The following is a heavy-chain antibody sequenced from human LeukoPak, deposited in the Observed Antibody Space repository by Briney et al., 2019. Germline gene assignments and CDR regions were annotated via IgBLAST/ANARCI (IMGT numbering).Heavy chain of an antibody. V-gene: IGHV3-30*01. CDR3: AAPRDSSAYYYFDY. CDR2: ISYDGSNK. CDR1: GFTFSNFA. Sequence: GGSLRLSCAASGFTFSNFAMHWVRQAPGKGLEWVAVISYDGSNKYYADSVKGRFTIPRDNSKNTLYLQMNSLRAEDTAVYYCAAPRDSSAYYYFDYWGQGTLVTVSS. J-gene: IGHJ4*02. D-gene: IGHD3-22*01.